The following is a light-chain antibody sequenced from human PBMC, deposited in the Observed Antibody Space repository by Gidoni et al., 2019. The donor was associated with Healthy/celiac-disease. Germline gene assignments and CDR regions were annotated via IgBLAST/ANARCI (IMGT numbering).Light chain of an antibody. CDR1: SSYVAGSVF. CDR2: HVS. Sequence: QSALTQPASVSGFPGQSITISCTGSSSYVAGSVFVSWYQQHPANPPKLIIYHVSNRPSGVSTRFSGSKSGNTASLTISGLQAEDEGDYYCSLYTRSSTWVFGGGTKLTVL. V-gene: IGLV2-14*03. CDR3: SLYTRSSTWV. J-gene: IGLJ3*02.